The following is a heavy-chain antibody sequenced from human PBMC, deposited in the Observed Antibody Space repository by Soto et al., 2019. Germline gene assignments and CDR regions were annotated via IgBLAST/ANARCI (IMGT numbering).Heavy chain of an antibody. D-gene: IGHD2-15*01. V-gene: IGHV5-10-1*01. Sequence: GESLKISCKGSGYSFTSYWISWVRQMPGKGLEWMGRIDPSDSYTNYSPSFQGHVTISADKSISTAYLQWSCLKASDTAMYYCAIECSGGSCSFDYWGQGXLFTVSS. CDR1: GYSFTSYW. CDR2: IDPSDSYT. J-gene: IGHJ4*02. CDR3: AIECSGGSCSFDY.